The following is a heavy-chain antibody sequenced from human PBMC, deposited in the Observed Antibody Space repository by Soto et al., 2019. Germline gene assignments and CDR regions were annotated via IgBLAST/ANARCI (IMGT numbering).Heavy chain of an antibody. Sequence: QVQLVQSGAEVKKPGASVKVSCKASGYTFTSYDINWVRQATGQGLEWMGWMNPNSGNTGYAQKFQGRVTMTRNTSISTAYMELSSLRSEDTAVYYCARMGVWDFPSHYYYYYYMDVWDKGTTVTVSS. V-gene: IGHV1-8*01. CDR2: MNPNSGNT. D-gene: IGHD3-16*01. CDR1: GYTFTSYD. CDR3: ARMGVWDFPSHYYYYYYMDV. J-gene: IGHJ6*03.